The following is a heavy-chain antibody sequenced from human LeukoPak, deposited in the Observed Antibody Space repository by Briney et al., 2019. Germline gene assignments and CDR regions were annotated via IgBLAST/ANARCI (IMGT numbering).Heavy chain of an antibody. J-gene: IGHJ4*02. V-gene: IGHV3-48*03. D-gene: IGHD1-14*01. CDR2: ISSSGDSI. CDR3: ARGTGLDY. Sequence: GGSLRLSCAASGFPFSSYEMNWVRQAPGKGLEWVSYISSSGDSIYYADSVKGRFTVSRDNAKKSLYLHMNSLRDDDTAVYYYARGTGLDYWGQGTLVTVSS. CDR1: GFPFSSYE.